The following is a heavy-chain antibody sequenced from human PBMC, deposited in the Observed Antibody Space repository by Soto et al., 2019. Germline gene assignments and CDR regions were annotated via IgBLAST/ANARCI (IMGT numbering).Heavy chain of an antibody. V-gene: IGHV1-8*01. CDR2: MNPNSGNT. Sequence: ASVKGSCKASGYTFTSYDINWVRQATGQGLEWMGWMNPNSGNTGYAQKFQGRVTMTRNTSISTAYMELSSLRSEDTAVYYCASQYCTNGVCYVSWFDPWGQGTLVTVSS. CDR3: ASQYCTNGVCYVSWFDP. J-gene: IGHJ5*02. CDR1: GYTFTSYD. D-gene: IGHD2-8*01.